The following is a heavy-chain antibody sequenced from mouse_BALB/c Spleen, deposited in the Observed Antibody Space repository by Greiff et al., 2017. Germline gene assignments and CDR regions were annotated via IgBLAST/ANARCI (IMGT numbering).Heavy chain of an antibody. CDR3: TSMITTSRYFDY. CDR2: ISSGGSYT. Sequence: EVQLVESGGGLVKPGGSLKLSCAASGFTFSSYTMSWVRQTPEKRLEWVATISSGGSYTYYPDSVKGRFTISRDNAKNTLYLQMSSLKSEDTAMYYCTSMITTSRYFDYWGQGTTLTVSS. V-gene: IGHV5-6-4*01. J-gene: IGHJ2*01. CDR1: GFTFSSYT. D-gene: IGHD2-4*01.